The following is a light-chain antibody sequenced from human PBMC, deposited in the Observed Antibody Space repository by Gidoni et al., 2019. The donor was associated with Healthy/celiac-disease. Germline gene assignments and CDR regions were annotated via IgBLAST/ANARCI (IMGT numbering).Light chain of an antibody. J-gene: IGKJ3*01. V-gene: IGKV4-1*01. CDR2: RAS. Sequence: DIVMTQYPDSLAVSLGERATINCKSSQRVLYRTNNKNYLALYQQKPGQPPKLLIYRASTRESGVPDRFSGSGSGTDFTLTISILQAEDVAVYSCQQYYSTPPFTFGPGTKVDIK. CDR3: QQYYSTPPFT. CDR1: QRVLYRTNNKNY.